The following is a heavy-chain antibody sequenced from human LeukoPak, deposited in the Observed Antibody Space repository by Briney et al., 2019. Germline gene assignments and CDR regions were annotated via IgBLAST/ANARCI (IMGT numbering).Heavy chain of an antibody. CDR3: ARDDSSGYYLGY. D-gene: IGHD3-22*01. CDR1: GFTVSSNY. CDR2: IYSGGST. J-gene: IGHJ4*02. V-gene: IGHV3-53*01. Sequence: GGSLRLSCAASGFTVSSNYMSWVRQAPGKGLEWVSVIYSGGSTYYADSVKGRFTIPRDNSKNTLYLQMNSLRAEDTAVYYCARDDSSGYYLGYWGQGTLVTVSS.